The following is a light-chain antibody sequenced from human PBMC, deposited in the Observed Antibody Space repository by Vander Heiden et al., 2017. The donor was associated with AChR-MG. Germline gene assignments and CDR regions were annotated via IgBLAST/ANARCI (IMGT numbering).Light chain of an antibody. CDR3: SSYAGSNNFEIV. Sequence: QSALTQPPSASGSPGQSVTISCTGTSGSVGGYNYGSWYQQHPGKAPKLMIYEVSKRPSGVPDRFSGSKAGNTASLTVSGLQAEDEADYYCSSYAGSNNFEIVFGGGTKLTVL. CDR1: SGSVGGYNY. CDR2: EVS. V-gene: IGLV2-8*01. J-gene: IGLJ2*01.